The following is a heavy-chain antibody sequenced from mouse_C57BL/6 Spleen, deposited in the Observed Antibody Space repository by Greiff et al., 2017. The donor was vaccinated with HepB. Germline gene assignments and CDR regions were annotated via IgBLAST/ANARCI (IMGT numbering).Heavy chain of an antibody. CDR3: ATLTGTGFAY. J-gene: IGHJ3*01. CDR1: GYTFTSYG. CDR2: IYPRSGNT. V-gene: IGHV1-81*01. Sequence: QVHVKQSGAELARPGASVKLSCKASGYTFTSYGISWVKQRTGQGLEWIGEIYPRSGNTYYNEKFKGKATLTADKSSNTAYMELRSLTSEDSAVYFCATLTGTGFAYWGQGTLVTVSA. D-gene: IGHD4-1*01.